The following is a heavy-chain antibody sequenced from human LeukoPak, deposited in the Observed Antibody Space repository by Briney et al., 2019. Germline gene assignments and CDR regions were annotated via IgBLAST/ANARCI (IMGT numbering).Heavy chain of an antibody. CDR2: INPSGGST. CDR1: GYTFTSYY. D-gene: IGHD3-9*01. Sequence: ASVKVSCKASGYTFTSYYMHWVRQAPGQGLEWMGIINPSGGSTSYAQKFQGRVTMTRDMSTSTVYMELSSLRSEDTAVYYCARSAYDILTGDSDYYYYMDVWGKGTTVTVSS. V-gene: IGHV1-46*01. J-gene: IGHJ6*03. CDR3: ARSAYDILTGDSDYYYYMDV.